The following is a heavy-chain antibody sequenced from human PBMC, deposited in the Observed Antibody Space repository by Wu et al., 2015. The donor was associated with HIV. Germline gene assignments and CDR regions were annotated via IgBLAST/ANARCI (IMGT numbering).Heavy chain of an antibody. Sequence: QVQLVQSGAEVKKPGASMKLSCKVYGYTFTVHYIHWMRQAPGQGLEWMGWISAYNGNTNYAQKFQDRVTMTTDTTTRTAYMELRSLRSDDTAIYYCARNRDLQYFYFYYMDVWGKGPRSPSP. CDR2: ISAYNGNT. CDR1: GYTFTVHY. J-gene: IGHJ6*03. CDR3: ARNRDLQYFYFYYMDV. D-gene: IGHD4-11*01. V-gene: IGHV1-18*04.